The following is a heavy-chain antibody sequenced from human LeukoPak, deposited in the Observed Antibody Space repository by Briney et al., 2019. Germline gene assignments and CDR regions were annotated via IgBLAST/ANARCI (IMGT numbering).Heavy chain of an antibody. CDR1: GGTFSSYA. D-gene: IGHD5-12*01. V-gene: IGHV1-69*13. Sequence: SVKVSCKASGGTFSSYAISWVRQAPGQGLEWMGGIIPIFGTANYAQKFQGRVTITADESTSTAYMELSSLRSEDTAVYYCAKGEVATTAYYYYYGMDVWGQGTTVTVSS. CDR2: IIPIFGTA. J-gene: IGHJ6*02. CDR3: AKGEVATTAYYYYYGMDV.